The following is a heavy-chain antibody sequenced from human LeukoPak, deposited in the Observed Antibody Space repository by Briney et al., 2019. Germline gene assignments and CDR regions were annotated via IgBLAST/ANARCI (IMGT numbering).Heavy chain of an antibody. CDR2: ISDSSTTI. V-gene: IGHV3-48*01. Sequence: GGSLRLSCAASGFTFSSYNMNWVRQAPGKGLEWVSYISDSSTTIYYADPVKGRFTISRDNAKNSLYLQMNSLRAEDTAVYYCARDRGGAYDFWSGYYTGYFDYWGQGTLVPVSS. J-gene: IGHJ4*02. CDR1: GFTFSSYN. CDR3: ARDRGGAYDFWSGYYTGYFDY. D-gene: IGHD3-3*01.